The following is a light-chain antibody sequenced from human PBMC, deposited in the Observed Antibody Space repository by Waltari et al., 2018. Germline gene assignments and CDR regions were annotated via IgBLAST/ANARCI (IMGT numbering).Light chain of an antibody. V-gene: IGKV2-28*01. CDR3: MHALQTPLT. CDR1: QSLLHSNGNTY. CDR2: LGS. J-gene: IGKJ4*01. Sequence: DIVMTQSPLSLPVTPGEPASISCRSSQSLLHSNGNTYLDWYLQKPGQPPQVLTDLGSNRASGVPDRFRGSGSGTDFTLEISRVEAEDVGVYYCMHALQTPLTFGGGTKVEIK.